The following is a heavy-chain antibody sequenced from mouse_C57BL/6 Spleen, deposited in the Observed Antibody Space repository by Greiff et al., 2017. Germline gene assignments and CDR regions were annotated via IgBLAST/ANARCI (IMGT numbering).Heavy chain of an antibody. J-gene: IGHJ2*01. V-gene: IGHV1-22*01. Sequence: VQLQQSGPELVKPGASVKMSCKASGYTFTDYNMHWVKQSHGKSLEWIGYINPNNGGTSYNQKFKGKATLTVNKSSSTAYMELRSLTSEDSAVYYCARVDDYDTYYFDYGGQGTTLTVSS. D-gene: IGHD2-4*01. CDR2: INPNNGGT. CDR3: ARVDDYDTYYFDY. CDR1: GYTFTDYN.